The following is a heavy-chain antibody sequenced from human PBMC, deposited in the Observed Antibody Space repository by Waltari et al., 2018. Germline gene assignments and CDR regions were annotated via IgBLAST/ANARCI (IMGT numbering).Heavy chain of an antibody. CDR1: GFTFSTFW. D-gene: IGHD5-18*01. CDR3: ATVRRHSSEN. CDR2: IKEDGSEK. Sequence: EVQLVESGGDLVQPGGSLSLSCAASGFTFSTFWMGWVRQVPGKGLRWVATIKEDGSEKYYVDSVRGRFTVARDNTKNSLYVQMNSLKVGDTAVYYCATVRRHSSENWGQGTLVTVSS. V-gene: IGHV3-7*01. J-gene: IGHJ4*02.